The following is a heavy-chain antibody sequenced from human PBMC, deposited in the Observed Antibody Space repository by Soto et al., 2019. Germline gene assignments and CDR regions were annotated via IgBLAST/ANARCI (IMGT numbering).Heavy chain of an antibody. V-gene: IGHV5-10-1*01. D-gene: IGHD3-22*01. CDR3: ARQIYDSDTGPNFQYYFDS. CDR2: IDPSDSQT. Sequence: GESRKISCQGSGYSFAGYWITWVRQKPGKGPEWMGRIDPSDSQTYYSPSFRGHVTISVTKPITPVFLQWSSLRASDTAMYYCARQIYDSDTGPNFQYYFDSWGQGTPVTVSS. J-gene: IGHJ4*02. CDR1: GYSFAGYW.